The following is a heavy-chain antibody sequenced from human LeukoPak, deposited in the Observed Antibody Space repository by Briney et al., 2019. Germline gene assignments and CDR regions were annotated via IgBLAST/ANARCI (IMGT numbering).Heavy chain of an antibody. D-gene: IGHD2-2*01. CDR2: IYYSGST. CDR3: ASQGDIVVVPAFYYMDV. V-gene: IGHV4-39*01. Sequence: SETLSLTCTVSGGSISSRSYYWGWIRQPPGKGLEWIGSIYYSGSTYYNPSLKSRVTISVDTSKNQFSLKLSSVTVADTAVYYCASQGDIVVVPAFYYMDVWGKGTTVTVSS. CDR1: GGSISSRSYY. J-gene: IGHJ6*03.